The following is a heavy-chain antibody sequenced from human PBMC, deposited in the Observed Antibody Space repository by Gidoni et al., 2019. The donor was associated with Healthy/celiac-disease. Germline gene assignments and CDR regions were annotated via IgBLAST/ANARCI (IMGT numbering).Heavy chain of an antibody. CDR1: GFTFSSYG. Sequence: QVQLVESGGGVVQPGRSLRLSCAASGFTFSSYGMHWVRQAPGKGLEWVAVISYDGSNKYYADYVKGRFTISRDNSKNTLYLQMNSLRAEDTAVYYCAKGRGGYSYGYTFDYWGQGTLVTVSS. D-gene: IGHD5-18*01. J-gene: IGHJ4*02. V-gene: IGHV3-30*18. CDR2: ISYDGSNK. CDR3: AKGRGGYSYGYTFDY.